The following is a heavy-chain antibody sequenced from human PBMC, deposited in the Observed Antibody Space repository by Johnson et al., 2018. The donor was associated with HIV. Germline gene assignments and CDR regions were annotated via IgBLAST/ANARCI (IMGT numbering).Heavy chain of an antibody. CDR3: TTDWEYYYGSGKLDAFDM. Sequence: MLLVESGGGLVKPGDSLRLSCTASGFRFSNAWMGWVRQAPGKGLEWLGRIKSKTGGGTTSYAAPVKGRFPIPRDDHKDTVYLNMNSLKVDDTAVYYCTTDWEYYYGSGKLDAFDMWGQGTMVTVSS. D-gene: IGHD3-10*01. J-gene: IGHJ3*02. CDR2: IKSKTGGGTT. CDR1: GFRFSNAW. V-gene: IGHV3-15*01.